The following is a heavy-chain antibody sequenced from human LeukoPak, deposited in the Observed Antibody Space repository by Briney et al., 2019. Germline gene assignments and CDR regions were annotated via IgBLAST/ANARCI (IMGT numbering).Heavy chain of an antibody. V-gene: IGHV4-59*08. CDR3: ARPGRRGDLWYFDL. D-gene: IGHD3-16*01. Sequence: PSETLSLTCTVAGTSIRPYYWTWIRQPPGKGLQRLGHIHFSGNTNYSPSLKSRVTISLETSKNHFSLNLTSVTAADTAMYYCARPGRRGDLWYFDLWGRGTLVTVSS. J-gene: IGHJ2*01. CDR2: IHFSGNT. CDR1: GTSIRPYY.